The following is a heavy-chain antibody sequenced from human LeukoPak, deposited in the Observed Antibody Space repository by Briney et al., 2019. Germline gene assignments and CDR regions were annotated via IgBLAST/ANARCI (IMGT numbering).Heavy chain of an antibody. V-gene: IGHV3-7*03. J-gene: IGHJ4*02. CDR1: GFTFSSYW. CDR3: ARTYYYDSSGYYLYYFDY. Sequence: GGSLRLSCAASGFTFSSYWMSWVRQAPGKGLEWVANIKQDGSEKYYVDSVKGRFTISRDNSKNTLYLQMNSLRAEDTAVYYCARTYYYDSSGYYLYYFDYWGQGTLVTVSS. D-gene: IGHD3-22*01. CDR2: IKQDGSEK.